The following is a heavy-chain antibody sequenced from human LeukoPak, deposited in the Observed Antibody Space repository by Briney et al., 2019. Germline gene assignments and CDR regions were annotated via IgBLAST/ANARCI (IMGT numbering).Heavy chain of an antibody. J-gene: IGHJ3*02. Sequence: PSETLSLTCAVSGYSISSGYYWGWIRQPPGKGLEWIGSIYHSGSTYYNPSLESRVTISVDTSKNQFSLKLSSVTAADTAVYYCARHRGVVIATHPNDAFDIWGQGTMVTVSS. CDR2: IYHSGST. V-gene: IGHV4-38-2*01. CDR3: ARHRGVVIATHPNDAFDI. D-gene: IGHD2-21*01. CDR1: GYSISSGYY.